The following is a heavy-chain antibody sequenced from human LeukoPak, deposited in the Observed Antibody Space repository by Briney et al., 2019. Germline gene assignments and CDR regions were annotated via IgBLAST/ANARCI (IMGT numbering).Heavy chain of an antibody. CDR3: ARDEEVVLRYFDWLLGTSLDY. CDR1: GFTFSSYA. CDR2: ISYDGSNK. D-gene: IGHD3-9*01. Sequence: HAGGSLRLSCAASGFTFSSYAMHWVRQAPGKGLEWVAVISYDGSNKYYADSVKGRFTISRDNSKNTLYLQMNSLRAEDTAVYYCARDEEVVLRYFDWLLGTSLDYRGQGTLVTVSS. V-gene: IGHV3-30*04. J-gene: IGHJ4*02.